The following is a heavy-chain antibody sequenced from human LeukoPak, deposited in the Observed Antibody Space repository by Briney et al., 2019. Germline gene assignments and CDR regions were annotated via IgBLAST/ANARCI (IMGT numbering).Heavy chain of an antibody. CDR2: IIPILDQS. Sequence: SVKVSCKAPGGTFTDYSISWVRQAPGQGLEWMGRIIPILDQSNYAQKFQGRVTFTADKSTTTAYMELRSLRSDDTAIYHCAKNYYYDNTGYWGAFDIWGQGTMVTVSS. V-gene: IGHV1-69*02. J-gene: IGHJ3*02. D-gene: IGHD3-22*01. CDR1: GGTFTDYS. CDR3: AKNYYYDNTGYWGAFDI.